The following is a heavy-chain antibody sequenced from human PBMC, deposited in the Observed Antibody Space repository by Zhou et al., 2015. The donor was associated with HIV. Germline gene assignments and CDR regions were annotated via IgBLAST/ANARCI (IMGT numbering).Heavy chain of an antibody. D-gene: IGHD2-2*01. CDR2: IIPIFGTA. J-gene: IGHJ6*02. CDR1: GGTFSDYA. Sequence: QVQLVQSGAELKKPGSSVKVSCMTSGGTFSDYAINWVRQAPGQGLEWVGGIIPIFGTANYAQKFQGRVTITADKSTSTAYMELSSLRSEDTAVYYCARGEVPAAPRVVSYYGMDVWGQGP. V-gene: IGHV1-69*06. CDR3: ARGEVPAAPRVVSYYGMDV.